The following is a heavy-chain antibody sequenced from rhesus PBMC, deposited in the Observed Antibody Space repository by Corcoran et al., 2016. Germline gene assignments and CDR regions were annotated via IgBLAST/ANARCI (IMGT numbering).Heavy chain of an antibody. CDR2: INGNSGST. D-gene: IGHD6-25*01. CDR1: GGSFSSYW. CDR3: ARYIATAFGY. J-gene: IGHJ4*01. V-gene: IGHV4-80*01. Sequence: QVQLQESGPGLVKPSETLSLTCAVSGGSFSSYWWSWIRQPPGKGLEWIGEINGNSGSTNYNPALKIRVTISKDASKNHFSLKLSSVTAADTAVYYCARYIATAFGYWGQGVLVTVSS.